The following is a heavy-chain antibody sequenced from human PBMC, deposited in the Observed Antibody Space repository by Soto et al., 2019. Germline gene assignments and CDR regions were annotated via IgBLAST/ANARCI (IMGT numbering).Heavy chain of an antibody. V-gene: IGHV3-21*01. Sequence: PGGSLRLSXEASGFTLSGVSMNWVRQVPGKGLEWVASISSGSSDTWYADSVKGRFISSRDNAQNSLFFQMKTLRPEDTAMYYCARVAYWGPGTQVTVS. CDR3: ARVAY. J-gene: IGHJ4*02. CDR2: ISSGSSDT. CDR1: GFTLSGVS.